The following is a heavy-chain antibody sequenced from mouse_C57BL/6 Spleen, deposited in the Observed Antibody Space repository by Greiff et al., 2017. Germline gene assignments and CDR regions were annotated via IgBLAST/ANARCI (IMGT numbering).Heavy chain of an antibody. Sequence: QVQLQQPGTELVKPGASVKLSCKASGYTFTSYWMHWVKQRPGQGLEWIGNINPSNGGTNYNEKFKSKATLAVDKSSRTAYMQLSSLTSEDSAVYYCARGGKGGYFDDWGQGTTLTVSS. CDR2: INPSNGGT. V-gene: IGHV1-53*01. CDR3: ARGGKGGYFDD. J-gene: IGHJ2*01. CDR1: GYTFTSYW. D-gene: IGHD2-1*01.